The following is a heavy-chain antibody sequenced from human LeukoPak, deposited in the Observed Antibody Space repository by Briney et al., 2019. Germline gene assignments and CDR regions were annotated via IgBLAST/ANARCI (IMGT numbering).Heavy chain of an antibody. D-gene: IGHD5-12*01. CDR1: GGSISSGGYS. CDR2: IYHSGST. Sequence: SETLSRTCAVSGGSISSGGYSWSWIRQPPGKGLEWIGYIYHSGSTYYNPSLKSRVTISVDRSKNQFSLKLSSVTAADTAVYYCASEAYSGYGAPDYWGQGTLVTVSS. J-gene: IGHJ4*02. CDR3: ASEAYSGYGAPDY. V-gene: IGHV4-30-2*01.